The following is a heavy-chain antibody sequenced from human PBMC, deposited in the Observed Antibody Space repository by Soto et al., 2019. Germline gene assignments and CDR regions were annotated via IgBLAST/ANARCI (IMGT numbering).Heavy chain of an antibody. V-gene: IGHV3-30*18. Sequence: QVQLVESGGGVVQPGGSLRLSCAASGFTFSTYDMHWVRQAPGKGLEWVALISSDGNNKYYANSVKGRFTISRHNSKNTLELQMNSLIVEETAVYYWGKHGCSHTSCSTLYYYYAMDVWGQGTTVTVSS. CDR2: ISSDGNNK. J-gene: IGHJ6*02. CDR1: GFTFSTYD. CDR3: GKHGCSHTSCSTLYYYYAMDV. D-gene: IGHD2-2*01.